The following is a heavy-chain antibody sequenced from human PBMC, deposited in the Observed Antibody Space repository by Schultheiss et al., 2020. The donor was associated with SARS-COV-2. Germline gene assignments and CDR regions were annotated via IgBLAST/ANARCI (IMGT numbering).Heavy chain of an antibody. J-gene: IGHJ6*02. Sequence: GGSLRLSCAASGFTFSDYYMSWIRQAPGKGLEWVSYISSSGSTIYYADSVKGRFTISRDNAKNSLYLQMNSLRAEDTAVYYCAKDSSSSWSYYYYYGMDVWGQGTTVTVSS. CDR3: AKDSSSSWSYYYYYGMDV. CDR2: ISSSGSTI. D-gene: IGHD6-13*01. V-gene: IGHV3-11*04. CDR1: GFTFSDYY.